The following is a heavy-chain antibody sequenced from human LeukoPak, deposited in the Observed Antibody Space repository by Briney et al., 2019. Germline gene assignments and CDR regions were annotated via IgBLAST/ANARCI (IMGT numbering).Heavy chain of an antibody. J-gene: IGHJ4*02. Sequence: PGGSLSLSCAASGFTFSSYWMSWVRQAPGKGLEWVANIKQNGGETYYVDSVKGRFTISRDNGKNSLYLQMNSLRAEDTAVYYCASGVLWSGYLVWGQGTLVTVSS. V-gene: IGHV3-7*01. CDR1: GFTFSSYW. CDR3: ASGVLWSGYLV. D-gene: IGHD3-3*01. CDR2: IKQNGGET.